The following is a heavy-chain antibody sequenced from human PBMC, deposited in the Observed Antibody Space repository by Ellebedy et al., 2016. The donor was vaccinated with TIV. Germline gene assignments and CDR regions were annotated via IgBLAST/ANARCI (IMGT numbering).Heavy chain of an antibody. CDR1: GYTFATYS. D-gene: IGHD2-15*01. V-gene: IGHV1-18*01. CDR3: ARDMVQGMVARYLWFDY. CDR2: ISAYTGDT. J-gene: IGHJ4*02. Sequence: ASVTVSCKASGYTFATYSVSWVRQAPGQGLEWMGWISAYTGDTKYAQKFQGRVRMTTDTSTSTAYMELRSLRSDDTAVYYCARDMVQGMVARYLWFDYWGQGTLVTVSS.